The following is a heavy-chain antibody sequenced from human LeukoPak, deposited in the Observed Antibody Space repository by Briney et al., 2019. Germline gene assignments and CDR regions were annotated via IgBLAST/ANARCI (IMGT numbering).Heavy chain of an antibody. CDR1: GFTFSSYA. V-gene: IGHV3-23*01. CDR2: ISGSGSTT. CDR3: TRDLEDVVY. J-gene: IGHJ4*02. Sequence: GGSLRLSCAASGFTFSSYAMSWVRQAPGKGLEWVSTISGSGSTTYYADSVKGRFTISRDSSKNTLYLQMNSLRAEDTAVYYCTRDLEDVVYWGQGTLVTVSS.